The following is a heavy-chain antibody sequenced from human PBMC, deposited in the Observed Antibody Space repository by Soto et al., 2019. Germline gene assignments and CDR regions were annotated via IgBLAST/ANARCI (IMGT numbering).Heavy chain of an antibody. CDR1: GFTFSSYW. V-gene: IGHV3-7*01. CDR3: ARSLGYASY. CDR2: IKENGSEK. Sequence: EVQLVESGGGLVQPGGSLRLSCAASGFTFSSYWMSWVRQAPGKGLEWVASIKENGSEKDYVDSVKGRFTISRDNAKNSLYLQMNNLRAEDTAMYYCARSLGYASYWGQGTLVTVSS. J-gene: IGHJ4*02. D-gene: IGHD2-15*01.